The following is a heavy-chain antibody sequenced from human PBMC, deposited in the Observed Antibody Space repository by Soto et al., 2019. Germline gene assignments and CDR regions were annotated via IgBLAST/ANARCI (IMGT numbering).Heavy chain of an antibody. D-gene: IGHD4-17*01. Sequence: QVQLQESGPGLVKPSQTLSLTCTVSGGSISSGDYYWSWIRQPPGKGLEWIGYIYYSGSTYYNPSLKSRVTISVDKSKNQFSLKLSSVTAADTAVYYCARDHFAYGDYVSPVSIGLSYWYFDLWGRGTLVTVSS. CDR2: IYYSGST. CDR1: GGSISSGDYY. V-gene: IGHV4-30-4*01. CDR3: ARDHFAYGDYVSPVSIGLSYWYFDL. J-gene: IGHJ2*01.